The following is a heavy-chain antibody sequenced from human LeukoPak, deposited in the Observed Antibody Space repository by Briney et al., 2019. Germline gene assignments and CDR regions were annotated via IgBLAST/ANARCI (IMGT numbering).Heavy chain of an antibody. CDR2: ISYDGSNK. D-gene: IGHD5-18*01. V-gene: IGHV3-30*18. CDR1: GFTSSSYG. J-gene: IGHJ3*02. Sequence: PGRSLRLSCAASGFTSSSYGMHWVRQAPGKGLEWVAVISYDGSNKYYADSVKGRFTISRDNSKNTLYLQMNSLRAEDTAVYYCAKSLPLRGYSYGFDAFDIWGQGTMVTVSS. CDR3: AKSLPLRGYSYGFDAFDI.